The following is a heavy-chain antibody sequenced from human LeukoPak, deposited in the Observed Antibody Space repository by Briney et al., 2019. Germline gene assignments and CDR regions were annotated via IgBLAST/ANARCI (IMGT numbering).Heavy chain of an antibody. J-gene: IGHJ4*02. D-gene: IGHD1-1*01. CDR3: ARTKGTVLSPVIDY. CDR1: GFPYSGYS. Sequence: PGGSLRLSCAASGFPYSGYSMNWVRQAPGKGLEWVSSISSSSSYISYADSVKGRFTISRDNDKNSLYLQMNSLRAEDTAVYYCARTKGTVLSPVIDYWGQGTLVTVSS. V-gene: IGHV3-21*01. CDR2: ISSSSSYI.